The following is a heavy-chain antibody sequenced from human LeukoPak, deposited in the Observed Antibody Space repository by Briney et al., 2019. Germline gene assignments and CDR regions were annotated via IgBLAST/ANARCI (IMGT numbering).Heavy chain of an antibody. CDR3: ARRRHSSSRSFDY. V-gene: IGHV1-46*01. J-gene: IGHJ4*02. CDR1: GYTFTSYY. Sequence: ASVNVSCKASGYTFTSYYMHWVRQAPGQGLEWMGIINPSGGSKSYAQKFQGRVTMTRDTSTSTVYMELRRLRSEDTAVYYCARRRHSSSRSFDYWGQGPLVRVPS. D-gene: IGHD6-13*01. CDR2: INPSGGSK.